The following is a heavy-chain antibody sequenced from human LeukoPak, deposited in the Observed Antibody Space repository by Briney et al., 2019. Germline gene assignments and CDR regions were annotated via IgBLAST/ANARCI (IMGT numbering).Heavy chain of an antibody. D-gene: IGHD2-2*01. CDR2: IFYSGST. Sequence: SETLSLTCTVSGGSISSSSYYWGWIRQPPGKGLEWIGSIFYSGSTYYNPSLKSRVCISVDMSKNQFSLKLSSVTAADTAVYYCARESYVLPADAFDIWGQGTMVTVSS. CDR3: ARESYVLPADAFDI. V-gene: IGHV4-39*07. J-gene: IGHJ3*02. CDR1: GGSISSSSYY.